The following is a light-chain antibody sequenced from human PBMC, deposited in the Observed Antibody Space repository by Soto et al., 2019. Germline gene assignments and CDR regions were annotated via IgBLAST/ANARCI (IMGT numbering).Light chain of an antibody. J-gene: IGKJ1*01. CDR2: KAS. V-gene: IGKV2-30*01. Sequence: DVVMTQSPLSLPVTLGQSASISCRSSQSVVYSDGIAYLSWFQQRPGQSPRRLIYKASNRDSGVPDRVSGSGSGTDFTLTISRVEAEDVGVYYCMQGTHWPPTFGRGTKVESK. CDR3: MQGTHWPPT. CDR1: QSVVYSDGIAY.